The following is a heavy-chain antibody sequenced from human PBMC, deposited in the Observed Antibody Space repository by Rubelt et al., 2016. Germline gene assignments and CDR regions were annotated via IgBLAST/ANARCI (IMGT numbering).Heavy chain of an antibody. CDR1: GYSISSGYY. CDR2: IYHSGST. V-gene: IGHV4-38-2*02. D-gene: IGHD4/OR15-4a*01. Sequence: QLQLQESGPGLVKPSETLSLTCTVSGYSISSGYYWGWIRQPPGKGLEWIGSIYHSGSTYYNPSLKSRVTISVDTSKNQFSLKLSSVTAADTAVYYCARWCPYYYYGMDVWGQGTTVTVSS. J-gene: IGHJ6*02. CDR3: ARWCPYYYYGMDV.